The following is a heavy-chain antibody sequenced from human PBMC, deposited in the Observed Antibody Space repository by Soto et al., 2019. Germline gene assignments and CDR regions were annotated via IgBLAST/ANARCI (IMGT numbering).Heavy chain of an antibody. J-gene: IGHJ6*02. V-gene: IGHV3-33*01. D-gene: IGHD5-18*01. CDR3: ARDISAWIPLWLLDDYYYGMDV. CDR2: IWYDGSNK. CDR1: GFTFSSYG. Sequence: QVQLVESGGGVVQPGRSLRLSCAASGFTFSSYGMHWVRQAPGKGLEWVAVIWYDGSNKYYADSVKGRFTISRDNSKNTLYLQINSLRAEDTAVYYCARDISAWIPLWLLDDYYYGMDVWGQGTTVTVSS.